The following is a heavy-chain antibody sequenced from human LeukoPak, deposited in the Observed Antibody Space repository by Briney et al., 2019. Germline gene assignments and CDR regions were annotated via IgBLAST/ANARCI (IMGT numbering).Heavy chain of an antibody. CDR1: GYTFTNYG. CDR2: ISAYNGNT. J-gene: IGHJ4*02. Sequence: GASVKVSCKASGYTFTNYGISWVRQAPGQGLESMGWISAYNGNTDYAQKFQGRVNMTIDTSTSTAYMELRSLISDDTAVCYCARDRSTSSLWGQGTLVTVSS. CDR3: ARDRSTSSL. D-gene: IGHD6-6*01. V-gene: IGHV1-18*01.